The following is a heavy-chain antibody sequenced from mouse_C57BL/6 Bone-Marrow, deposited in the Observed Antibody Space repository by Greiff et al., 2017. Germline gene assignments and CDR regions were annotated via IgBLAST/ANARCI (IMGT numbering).Heavy chain of an antibody. CDR3: ARKLDYGSSYGLWFAY. CDR2: FFPGSGST. Sequence: QVQLQQSGPELVKPGASVKISCKASGYTFTDYYINWVKPRPGQGLAWIGWFFPGSGSTYYNEKFKGKATLTVDTSTSTASMLLSSLTSEDSAVYFCARKLDYGSSYGLWFAYWDQGTLVTVSA. D-gene: IGHD1-1*01. V-gene: IGHV1-75*01. J-gene: IGHJ3*01. CDR1: GYTFTDYY.